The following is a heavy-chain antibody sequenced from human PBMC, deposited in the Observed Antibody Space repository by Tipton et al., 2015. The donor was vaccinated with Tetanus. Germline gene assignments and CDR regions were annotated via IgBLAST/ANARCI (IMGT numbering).Heavy chain of an antibody. CDR2: IYPGDSDT. CDR1: GYIFTNYW. Sequence: QLVQSGGEVKKPGESLKISCKGSGYIFTNYWIGWVRQKPGKGLEWMGIIYPGDSDTRYSPSFQGQVTFSVDQSFNTSYLQSSDLKASGTSMFYCARAHCSDGVCNFDFWGQGALVTVAS. J-gene: IGHJ4*02. V-gene: IGHV5-51*01. CDR3: ARAHCSDGVCNFDF. D-gene: IGHD2-15*01.